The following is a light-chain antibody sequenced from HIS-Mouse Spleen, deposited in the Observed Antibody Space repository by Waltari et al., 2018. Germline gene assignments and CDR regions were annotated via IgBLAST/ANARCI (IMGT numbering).Light chain of an antibody. CDR1: SSDVGGYNY. CDR2: DVS. CDR3: CSYAGSYTLV. J-gene: IGLJ2*01. Sequence: QSALTQPRSVSGSPGQSVTISCTGTSSDVGGYNYVSWYQQHPGKAPKPMIYDVSKRPSGVPDRFSGSKSGNTASLTISGLQAEDEADYYGCSYAGSYTLVFGGGTKLTVL. V-gene: IGLV2-11*01.